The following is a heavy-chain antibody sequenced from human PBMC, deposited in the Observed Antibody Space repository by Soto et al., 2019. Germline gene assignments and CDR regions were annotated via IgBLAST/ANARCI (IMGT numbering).Heavy chain of an antibody. D-gene: IGHD2-15*01. Sequence: QEQLVQSGAEVKKPGASVKVSCKTSGYTFTDYDINWVRQAPGQGLEWIGWMNPNSGETGYAQKFQGRVTMTRSASLSTAYLELSSLRSEDTAVYYCARVAVAARTRWYNWFDPWGHGTLVTVSS. CDR1: GYTFTDYD. CDR3: ARVAVAARTRWYNWFDP. V-gene: IGHV1-8*01. J-gene: IGHJ5*02. CDR2: MNPNSGET.